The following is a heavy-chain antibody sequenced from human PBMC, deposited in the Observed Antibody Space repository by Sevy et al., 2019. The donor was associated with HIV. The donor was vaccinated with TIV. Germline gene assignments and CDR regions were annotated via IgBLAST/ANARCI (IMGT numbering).Heavy chain of an antibody. J-gene: IGHJ4*02. D-gene: IGHD4-17*01. CDR2: IKSKTDGGTT. CDR1: GFTFSNAW. V-gene: IGHV3-15*01. Sequence: GGSLRLSCAASGFTFSNAWMSWVRQAPGKGLEWVGRIKSKTDGGTTDYAAPVKGRFTISRDDSKNTLYLQMNSLKTEDTAVYYCTTMTTVTTYFDYWGQRTLVTVSS. CDR3: TTMTTVTTYFDY.